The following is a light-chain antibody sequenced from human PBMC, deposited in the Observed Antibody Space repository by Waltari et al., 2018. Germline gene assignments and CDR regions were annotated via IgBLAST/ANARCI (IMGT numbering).Light chain of an antibody. V-gene: IGKV3-20*01. CDR2: DTS. CDR1: QSVGRA. CDR3: QMYVRLPVT. J-gene: IGKJ1*01. Sequence: EIVLTPSQGTLALSPGERATLSCRASQSVGRALAWYQQKPGQAPRLLIYDTSTRATGISDKFSGSGSGTDFSLTISRVEPEDFAVYFCQMYVRLPVTFGQGTKVEVK.